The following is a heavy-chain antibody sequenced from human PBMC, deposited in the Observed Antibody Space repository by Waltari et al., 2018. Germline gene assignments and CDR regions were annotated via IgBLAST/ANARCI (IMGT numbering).Heavy chain of an antibody. CDR2: ISGSGGST. J-gene: IGHJ4*02. Sequence: EVQLVESGGGLVQPGGSLRLSCAASGFTFSSYAMSWVRQAPGKGLEWVSAISGSGGSTYYADSVKGRFTISRDNSKNTLYLQMNSLRAEDTAVYYWASRGIQWELPFDYWGQGTLVTVSS. D-gene: IGHD1-26*01. CDR1: GFTFSSYA. CDR3: ASRGIQWELPFDY. V-gene: IGHV3-23*04.